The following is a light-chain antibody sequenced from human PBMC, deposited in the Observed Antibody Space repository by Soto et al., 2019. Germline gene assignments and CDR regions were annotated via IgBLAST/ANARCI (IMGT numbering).Light chain of an antibody. CDR1: SSDVGGYNY. CDR3: SSFARNNPLV. Sequence: QSALTQPPSASGSPGQSVTISCTGTSSDVGGYNYVSWYQQHPGKAPKLMISEVSKRPSGVPDRFSGSKSGNTASLTVSRLQAEDEADYYFSSFARNNPLVFGGGTKVTVL. CDR2: EVS. J-gene: IGLJ2*01. V-gene: IGLV2-8*01.